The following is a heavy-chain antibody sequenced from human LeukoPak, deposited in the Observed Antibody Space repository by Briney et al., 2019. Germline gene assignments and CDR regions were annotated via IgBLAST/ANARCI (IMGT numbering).Heavy chain of an antibody. CDR3: ARPARILGSGRYPSGWFDP. D-gene: IGHD3-10*01. CDR1: GGSISSSSYY. V-gene: IGHV4-39*07. CDR2: IYYSGST. Sequence: PSETLSLTCTVSGGSISSSSYYWGWIRQPPGKGLEWIGSIYYSGSTYYNPSLKSRVTISVDTSKNQFSLKLSSVTAADTAVYYCARPARILGSGRYPSGWFDPWGQGTLVTVSS. J-gene: IGHJ5*02.